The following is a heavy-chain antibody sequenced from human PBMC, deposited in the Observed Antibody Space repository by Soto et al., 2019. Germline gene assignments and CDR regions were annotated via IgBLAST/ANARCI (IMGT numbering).Heavy chain of an antibody. CDR2: INPSGGST. J-gene: IGHJ4*02. CDR1: GYTFTSYC. V-gene: IGHV1-46*01. CDR3: ARDRPQYYDFWSGLFDY. Sequence: VKVSCKASGYTFTSYCMHWVRQAPGQGLEWMGIINPSGGSTSYAQKFQGRVTMTRNTSTSTVYMELSSLRSEDTAVYYCARDRPQYYDFWSGLFDYWGQGTLVTVSS. D-gene: IGHD3-3*01.